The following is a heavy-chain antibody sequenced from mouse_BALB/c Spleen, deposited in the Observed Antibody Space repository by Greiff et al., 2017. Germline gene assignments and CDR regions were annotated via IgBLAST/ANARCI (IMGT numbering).Heavy chain of an antibody. D-gene: IGHD2-1*01. CDR2: INPYNGGT. J-gene: IGHJ2*01. Sequence: EVKLQESGPELVKPGASMKISCKASGYSFTGYTMNWVKQSHGKNLEWIGLINPYNGGTSYNQKFKGKATLTVDKSSSTAYMELLSLTSEDSAVYYCARGNYGNYDYFDYWGQGTTLTVSA. V-gene: IGHV1-18*01. CDR1: GYSFTGYT. CDR3: ARGNYGNYDYFDY.